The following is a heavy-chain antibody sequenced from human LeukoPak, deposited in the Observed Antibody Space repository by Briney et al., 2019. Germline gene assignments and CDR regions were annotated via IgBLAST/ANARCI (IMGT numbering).Heavy chain of an antibody. CDR3: VEAVAGTYFDY. D-gene: IGHD6-19*01. CDR1: GYTFTGYY. CDR2: INPNSGGT. J-gene: IGHJ4*02. V-gene: IGHV1-2*02. Sequence: RASVKVSRKASGYTFTGYYMHWVRQAPGQGLEWMGWINPNSGGTNYAQKFQGRVTMTRDTSISTAYMELSRLRSDDTAVYYCVEAVAGTYFDYWDQGTLVTVSS.